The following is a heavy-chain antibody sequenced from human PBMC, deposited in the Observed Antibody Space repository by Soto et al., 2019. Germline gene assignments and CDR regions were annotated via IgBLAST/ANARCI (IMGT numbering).Heavy chain of an antibody. CDR3: AGVSKDYYYYGMDV. CDR2: IYYSGST. V-gene: IGHV4-61*01. CDR1: GGSVSSGSYY. J-gene: IGHJ6*02. D-gene: IGHD2-15*01. Sequence: SETLSLTCTVSGGSVSSGSYYWSWIRQPPGKGLEWIGYIYYSGSTDYNPSLKSRVTISVDTSKNQFSLKLSSVTAADTAVYYCAGVSKDYYYYGMDVWGQGTTVTVSS.